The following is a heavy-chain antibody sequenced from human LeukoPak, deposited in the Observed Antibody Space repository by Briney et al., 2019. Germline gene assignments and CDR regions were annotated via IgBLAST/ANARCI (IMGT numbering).Heavy chain of an antibody. Sequence: PSGTLSLTCAVSGGSISSENWWSWVRQSPGEGLEWIGEIYHSGSTYYNPSLKSRVTISVDTSKNQFTLKLSSVTAADTAVYYCARYLGIAAAGTRDYFDYWGQGTLVTVSS. V-gene: IGHV4-4*02. CDR1: GGSISSENW. CDR2: IYHSGST. J-gene: IGHJ4*02. CDR3: ARYLGIAAAGTRDYFDY. D-gene: IGHD6-13*01.